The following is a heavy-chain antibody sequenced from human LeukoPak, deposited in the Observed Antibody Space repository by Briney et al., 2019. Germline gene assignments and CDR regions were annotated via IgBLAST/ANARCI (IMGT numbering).Heavy chain of an antibody. V-gene: IGHV1-46*01. CDR2: INPNGGST. CDR3: ARGPIYYYDSTGYYNAFDI. D-gene: IGHD3-22*01. Sequence: GASVKVSCKASGYTFTSYYMHWVRQAPGQGLEWMGIINPNGGSTSYAQKFQGRVTMTRDMSTSTVYMELSSLRSEDTAVYYCARGPIYYYDSTGYYNAFDIWGQGTMVTVSS. J-gene: IGHJ3*02. CDR1: GYTFTSYY.